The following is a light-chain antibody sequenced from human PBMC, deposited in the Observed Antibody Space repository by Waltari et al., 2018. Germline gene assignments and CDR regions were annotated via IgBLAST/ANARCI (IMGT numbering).Light chain of an antibody. CDR3: QAWDTSTYHVV. CDR2: QDT. J-gene: IGLJ2*01. Sequence: SYELTQPPSVSVSPGQTARITCSGNKLGDKYACWYQQKPGQSPVVVLYQDTKRPSGIPERFSGSNSGNTATLTISGTQAMDEADYYCQAWDTSTYHVVFGGGTKLTVL. V-gene: IGLV3-1*01. CDR1: KLGDKY.